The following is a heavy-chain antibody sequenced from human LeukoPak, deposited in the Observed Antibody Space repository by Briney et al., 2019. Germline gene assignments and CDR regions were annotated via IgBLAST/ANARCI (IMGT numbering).Heavy chain of an antibody. D-gene: IGHD4-17*01. CDR1: GFTFSNYG. CDR2: IWYDGSNK. J-gene: IGHJ4*02. CDR3: ARAGYGDPHFDI. Sequence: GGSLRLSCAASGFTFSNYGMHWVRQAPGKGLEWVAAIWYDGSNKYYGDSVKGRFTISRDNSKNTLYLQMNSLRAEDTAAYYCARAGYGDPHFDIWGQGNLGTVSS. V-gene: IGHV3-33*01.